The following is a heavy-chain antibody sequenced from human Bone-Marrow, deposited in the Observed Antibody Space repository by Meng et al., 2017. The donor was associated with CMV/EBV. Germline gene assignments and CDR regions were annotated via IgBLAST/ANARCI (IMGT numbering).Heavy chain of an antibody. J-gene: IGHJ3*02. Sequence: GGSLRLSCAASGFTFNNYAMHWVRQAPGKGLEWVAAISYDGVDKYEDSAKGRITISRDNSKNSLYLQMNSLRAEDTAVYYCARKTNGAARRKDDAFDIWGQGTMVTVSS. V-gene: IGHV3-30*04. CDR2: ISYDGVDK. CDR1: GFTFNNYA. D-gene: IGHD6-6*01. CDR3: ARKTNGAARRKDDAFDI.